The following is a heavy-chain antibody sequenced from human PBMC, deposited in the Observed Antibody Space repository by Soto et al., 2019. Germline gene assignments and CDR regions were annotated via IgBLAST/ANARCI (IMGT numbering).Heavy chain of an antibody. D-gene: IGHD3-16*01. CDR3: ARVAPRAHDR. CDR1: GYTFSSHD. V-gene: IGHV1-8*01. CDR2: MNPTTGNT. J-gene: IGHJ3*01. Sequence: ASVKVSCKASGYTFSSHDINWVRQASGQGLEWMGWMNPTTGNTGSAQKFRGRLTMTRNTSITTAYMELTSLTSDDTAVYYCARVAPRAHDRWGQGTMVTVAS.